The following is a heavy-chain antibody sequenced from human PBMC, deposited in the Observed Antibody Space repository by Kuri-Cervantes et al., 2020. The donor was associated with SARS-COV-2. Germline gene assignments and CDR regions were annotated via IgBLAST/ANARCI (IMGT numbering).Heavy chain of an antibody. CDR1: GYSFTSYW. CDR2: IYPGDSDT. J-gene: IGHJ3*02. D-gene: IGHD2-15*01. Sequence: GGFLRLSCQGSGYSFTSYWIGWVRQMPGKGLEWMGIIYPGDSDTRYSPSFQGQVTISADKSISTAYLQWSSLKASDTAMYHCARNRGRDAFDIWGQGTMVTVSS. CDR3: ARNRGRDAFDI. V-gene: IGHV5-51*01.